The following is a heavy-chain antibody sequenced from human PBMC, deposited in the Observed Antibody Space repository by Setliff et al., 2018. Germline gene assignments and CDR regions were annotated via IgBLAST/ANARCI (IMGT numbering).Heavy chain of an antibody. CDR1: GGSFSGYY. V-gene: IGHV4-34*01. D-gene: IGHD3-3*01. CDR2: INHSGST. CDR3: ARSGYYDFWSGFLNDAFDI. Sequence: KSSETLSLTCAVYGGSFSGYYWSWIRQLPGKGLEWIGEINHSGSTNNNPSLKSRVTISVDTSKNQFSLKLSSVTAADTAVYYCARSGYYDFWSGFLNDAFDIWGQGTMVTVSS. J-gene: IGHJ3*02.